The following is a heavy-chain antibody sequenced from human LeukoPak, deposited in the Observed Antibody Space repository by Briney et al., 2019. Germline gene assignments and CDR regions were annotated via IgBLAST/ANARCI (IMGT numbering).Heavy chain of an antibody. CDR1: GFTFSTYN. V-gene: IGHV3-21*01. Sequence: PGGSLRLSCTASGFTFSTYNMNWVRQAPGKGLEWVSSISSSSSYIYYADSVKGRFTISRDNAKNSLYLQMDSLRAEDTAVYYCARGSDTIFGMVIIPFDYWGQGTLVTVSS. J-gene: IGHJ4*02. CDR2: ISSSSSYI. CDR3: ARGSDTIFGMVIIPFDY. D-gene: IGHD3-3*01.